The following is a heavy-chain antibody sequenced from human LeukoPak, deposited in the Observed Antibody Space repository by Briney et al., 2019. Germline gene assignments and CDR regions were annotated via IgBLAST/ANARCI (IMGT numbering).Heavy chain of an antibody. D-gene: IGHD3-3*01. CDR2: IYYSGST. J-gene: IGHJ4*02. V-gene: IGHV4-39*01. Sequence: PSETLSLTCTVSGGSISSSSYYWGWIRQPPGKGLEWIGSIYYSGSTYYNPSLKSRVTISVDTSKNQFPLKLSSVTAADTAVYYCARRGYDFWSGTQFGYFDYWGQGTLVTVSS. CDR3: ARRGYDFWSGTQFGYFDY. CDR1: GGSISSSSYY.